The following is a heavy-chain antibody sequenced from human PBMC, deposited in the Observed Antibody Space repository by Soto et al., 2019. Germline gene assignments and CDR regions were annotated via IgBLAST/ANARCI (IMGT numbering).Heavy chain of an antibody. CDR2: IKQDGSGE. D-gene: IGHD1-1*01. CDR1: VCTFSTYW. J-gene: IGHJ6*01. Sequence: VGSLRLSCTSSVCTFSTYWMSCVRHSPGKGLEWVGNIKQDGSGENYVDSVKGRFTISRDNDNHSLYLQMNSLRAEDTAVYYCARDRGTPRYIYYGMEVWGQGTTVIVS. CDR3: ARDRGTPRYIYYGMEV. V-gene: IGHV3-7*01.